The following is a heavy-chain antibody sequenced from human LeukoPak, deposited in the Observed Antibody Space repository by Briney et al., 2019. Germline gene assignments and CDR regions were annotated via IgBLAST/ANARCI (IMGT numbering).Heavy chain of an antibody. CDR1: GGSISNNNW. V-gene: IGHV4-4*02. CDR2: IYHSGST. J-gene: IGHJ3*02. CDR3: ASIDYYDSSGYYWRNDAFDI. Sequence: SGTLSLTCAVSGGSISNNNWWSWVRQPPGKGLEWIGEIYHSGSTNYNPSLKSRVTISVDKSKNQFSLKLSSVTAADTAVYYCASIDYYDSSGYYWRNDAFDIWGQGTMVTVSS. D-gene: IGHD3-22*01.